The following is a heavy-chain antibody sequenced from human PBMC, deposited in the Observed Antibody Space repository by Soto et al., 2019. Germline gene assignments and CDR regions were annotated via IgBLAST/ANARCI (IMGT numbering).Heavy chain of an antibody. D-gene: IGHD4-4*01. CDR2: IKHDGSVQ. V-gene: IGHV3-7*03. CDR3: ARAPYSNAWYSFDL. CDR1: GFTFSGYW. Sequence: QLVESGGGLVQPGGSLRLSCEASGFTFSGYWMSWVRQAPGKGLEWVADIKHDGSVQYYVDSVKGRFTISRDNAKKLLYLQMNGLRAEDTALYYCARAPYSNAWYSFDLWGQGTLVTVSS. J-gene: IGHJ4*02.